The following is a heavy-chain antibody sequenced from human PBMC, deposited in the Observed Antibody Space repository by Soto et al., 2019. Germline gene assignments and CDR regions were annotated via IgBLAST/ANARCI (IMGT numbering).Heavy chain of an antibody. CDR1: GYSFTSYW. D-gene: IGHD5-18*01. Sequence: PGESLKISCKGSGYSFTSYWISWVRQMPGKGLEWMGRIDPSDSYTNYSPSFQGHVTISADKSISTAYLQWSSLKASDTAMYYCARKTHNVDTVDFDYWGQGTIVTVYS. CDR3: ARKTHNVDTVDFDY. CDR2: IDPSDSYT. J-gene: IGHJ4*02. V-gene: IGHV5-10-1*01.